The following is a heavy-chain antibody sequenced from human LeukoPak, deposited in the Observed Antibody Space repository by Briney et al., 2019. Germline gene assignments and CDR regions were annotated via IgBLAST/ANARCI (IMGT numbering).Heavy chain of an antibody. CDR2: ISAYNGNT. CDR1: GYTFTSYG. CDR3: ARPFSSSWDGYYYYYYGMDV. Sequence: AASVKVSCKASGYTFTSYGISWVRQAPGQGLEWMGWISAYNGNTNYAQKLQGRVTMTTDTSTSTAYMELRSLRPDDTAVYYCARPFSSSWDGYYYYYYGMDVWGQGTTVTVSS. J-gene: IGHJ6*02. D-gene: IGHD6-13*01. V-gene: IGHV1-18*01.